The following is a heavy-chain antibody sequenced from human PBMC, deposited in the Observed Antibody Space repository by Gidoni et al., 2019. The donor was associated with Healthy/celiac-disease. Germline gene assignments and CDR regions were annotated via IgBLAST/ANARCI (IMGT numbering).Heavy chain of an antibody. CDR3: ARAGNSLPGYYYYYMDV. Sequence: QVQLVQSGAEVQKPVSSVKVSCNASGGTFSSYAISWVRQAPGQGLEWMGGIIPIVGTANYAQKFQGRVTITADESTSTAYMELSSLRSEDTAVYYCARAGNSLPGYYYYYMDVWGKGTTVTVSS. CDR2: IIPIVGTA. V-gene: IGHV1-69*01. J-gene: IGHJ6*03. CDR1: GGTFSSYA. D-gene: IGHD6-13*01.